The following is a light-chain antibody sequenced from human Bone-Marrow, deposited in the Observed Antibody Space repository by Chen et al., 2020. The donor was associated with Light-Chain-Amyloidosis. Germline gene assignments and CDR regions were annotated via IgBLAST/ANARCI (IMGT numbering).Light chain of an antibody. CDR1: SSNIGNNF. CDR3: GTWDSSLGAGV. CDR2: DNS. Sequence: QSVFTQPPSVSAAPGQQVTISCSGTSSNIGNNFVSWYQQFPGTAPKLLIYDNSNRPSGIPDRFSGSKSGTSATLGIAGLPTGDEAEYYCGTWDSSLGAGVFGGGTKVTVL. V-gene: IGLV1-51*01. J-gene: IGLJ2*01.